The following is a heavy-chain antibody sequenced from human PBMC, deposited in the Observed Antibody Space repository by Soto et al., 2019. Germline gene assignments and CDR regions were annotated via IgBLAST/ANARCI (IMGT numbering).Heavy chain of an antibody. CDR3: ARDRSYYYETSGYPFDY. J-gene: IGHJ4*02. D-gene: IGHD3-10*01. Sequence: QVQLVQSGGEVRKPGASVKVSCKASGYTFDIYGISWVRQVPGQGPEWMGWISADNGDTKYAQKFHDRVTMTTDTSTSTAYMELRNLTSDDTAVYFCARDRSYYYETSGYPFDYWGQGTLVTVSS. CDR2: ISADNGDT. V-gene: IGHV1-18*01. CDR1: GYTFDIYG.